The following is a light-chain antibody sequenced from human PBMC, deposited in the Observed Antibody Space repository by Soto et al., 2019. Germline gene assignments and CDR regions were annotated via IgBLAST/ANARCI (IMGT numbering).Light chain of an antibody. CDR3: EQYGSSPFT. V-gene: IGKV3-20*01. CDR1: QSVSSNY. Sequence: EIVLTQSPGTLSLSPGERATLSCRASQSVSSNYLAWYQQKPGQAPRLLIYGASIRATGIPDRFSGSGSGTDFTRTISRLEPEDFAVYSCEQYGSSPFTFGGGTKVEIK. CDR2: GAS. J-gene: IGKJ4*01.